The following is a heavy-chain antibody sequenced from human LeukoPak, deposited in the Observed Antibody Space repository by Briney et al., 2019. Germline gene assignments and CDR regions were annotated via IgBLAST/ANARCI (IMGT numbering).Heavy chain of an antibody. J-gene: IGHJ6*03. D-gene: IGHD6-6*01. CDR2: IYYSGST. Sequence: PSETLSLTCTVSGDSISSNNYYWGWIRQPPGKGLEWIGYIYYSGSTKYNPSLKSRVTISVDTSKNQFSLRLSSVTAADTAVYYCARDWGVSARPGYMDVWGKGTTVTVSS. CDR3: ARDWGVSARPGYMDV. V-gene: IGHV4-61*01. CDR1: GDSISSNNYY.